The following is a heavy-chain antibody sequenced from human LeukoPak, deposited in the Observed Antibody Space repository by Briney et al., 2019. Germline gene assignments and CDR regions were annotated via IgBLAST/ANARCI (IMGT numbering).Heavy chain of an antibody. Sequence: GGSLRLSCAASGFTFSTYAMSWVRQAPGKGLEWVSGISGSGGSTYYADSVKGRFTISRDNSKNTLYVQMNTLRAEDTAVYYCAKDRGSPVVVTAFDYWGQGTLVTVSS. J-gene: IGHJ4*02. D-gene: IGHD2-21*02. CDR2: ISGSGGST. CDR3: AKDRGSPVVVTAFDY. V-gene: IGHV3-23*01. CDR1: GFTFSTYA.